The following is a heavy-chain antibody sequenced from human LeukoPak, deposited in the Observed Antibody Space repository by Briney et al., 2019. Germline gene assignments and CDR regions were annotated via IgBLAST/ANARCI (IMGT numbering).Heavy chain of an antibody. CDR3: ARGGIRRWRGGGTQIPDY. V-gene: IGHV1-18*01. D-gene: IGHD3-10*01. CDR2: ISAYNGNT. Sequence: ASVKVSCKASGYTFTSYGISWVRQAPGQGLEWMGWISAYNGNTNYAQKLQGRVTMTTDTSTSTAYMELRSLRSDDTAVYYRARGGIRRWRGGGTQIPDYWGQGTLVTVSS. J-gene: IGHJ4*02. CDR1: GYTFTSYG.